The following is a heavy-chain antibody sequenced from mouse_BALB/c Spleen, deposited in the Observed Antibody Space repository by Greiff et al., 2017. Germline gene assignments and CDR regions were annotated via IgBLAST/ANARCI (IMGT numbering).Heavy chain of an antibody. D-gene: IGHD2-4*01. V-gene: IGHV1-7*01. J-gene: IGHJ3*01. Sequence: QVQLQQSGAELAKPGASVKMSCKASGYTFTSYWMHWVKQRPGQGLEWIGYINPSTGYTEYNQKFKDKATLTADKSSSTAYMQLSSLTSEDSAVYYCTFIYYDYDGFDYWGQGTLVTVSA. CDR1: GYTFTSYW. CDR3: TFIYYDYDGFDY. CDR2: INPSTGYT.